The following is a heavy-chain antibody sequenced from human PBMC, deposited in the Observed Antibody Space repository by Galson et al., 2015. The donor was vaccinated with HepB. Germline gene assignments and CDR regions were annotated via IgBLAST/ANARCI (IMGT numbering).Heavy chain of an antibody. CDR2: INPNSGGT. J-gene: IGHJ4*02. V-gene: IGHV1-2*02. Sequence: SVKVSCKASGYTFTGYYMHWVRQAPGQGLEWMGWINPNSGGTNYAQKFQGRVTMTRDTSISTAYMELSRLRSDDTAVYYCSFIPGYDFWSGYYHFDYWGQGTLVTVSS. CDR3: SFIPGYDFWSGYYHFDY. CDR1: GYTFTGYY. D-gene: IGHD3-3*01.